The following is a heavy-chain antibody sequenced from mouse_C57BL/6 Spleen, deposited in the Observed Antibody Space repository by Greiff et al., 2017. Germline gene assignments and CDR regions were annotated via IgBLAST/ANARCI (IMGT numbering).Heavy chain of an antibody. J-gene: IGHJ2*01. Sequence: QVQLKQPGAELVRPGSSVKLSCKASGYTFTSYWMHWVKQRPIQGLEWIGNIDPSDSETHYNQKFKDKATLPVDKSYSTAYMQLSSLTAEDSAVYYCASGGYGSSEFDYWGQGTTLTVSS. D-gene: IGHD1-1*01. V-gene: IGHV1-52*01. CDR3: ASGGYGSSEFDY. CDR1: GYTFTSYW. CDR2: IDPSDSET.